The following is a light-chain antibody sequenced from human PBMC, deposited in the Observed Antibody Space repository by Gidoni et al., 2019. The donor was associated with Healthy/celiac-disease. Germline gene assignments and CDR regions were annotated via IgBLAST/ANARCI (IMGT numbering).Light chain of an antibody. CDR3: QHYNNWPQT. CDR1: QSVSRN. CDR2: GAS. V-gene: IGKV3-15*01. Sequence: ATISCRASQSVSRNLAWYQQQPGLAPTLLIYGASTRATGLPARFSGSGSGTDFTLTSSSLQSEDFAFYYCQHYNNWPQTFGQGTKLEIK. J-gene: IGKJ2*01.